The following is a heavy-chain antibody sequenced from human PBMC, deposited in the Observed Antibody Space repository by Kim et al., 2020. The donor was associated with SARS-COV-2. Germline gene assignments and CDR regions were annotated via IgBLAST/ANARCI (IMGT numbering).Heavy chain of an antibody. CDR2: INHSGST. CDR1: GGSFSGYY. V-gene: IGHV4-34*01. J-gene: IGHJ5*02. CDR3: ARGLIGLPMIVVVPSRWFDP. D-gene: IGHD3-22*01. Sequence: SETLSLTCAVYGGSFSGYYWSWIRQPPGKGLEWIGEINHSGSTNYNPSLKSRVTISVDTSKNQFSLKLSSVTAADTAVYYCARGLIGLPMIVVVPSRWFDPWGQGTLVTVSS.